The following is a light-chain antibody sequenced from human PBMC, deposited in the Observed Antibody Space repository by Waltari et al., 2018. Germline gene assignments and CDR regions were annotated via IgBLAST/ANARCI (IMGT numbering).Light chain of an antibody. CDR3: QYYDNYKWT. CDR1: QNAYNTY. J-gene: IGKJ1*01. CDR2: SAS. V-gene: IGKV3-20*01. Sequence: IVLTQSPGTLSLSPGERATFPCRTSQNAYNTYLAWYQQKPGQAPRVLMYSASSRAPGIPDRFRGSGSGTEFTLTISRLEPEDFAVYYCQYYDNYKWTFGQGTKVEIK.